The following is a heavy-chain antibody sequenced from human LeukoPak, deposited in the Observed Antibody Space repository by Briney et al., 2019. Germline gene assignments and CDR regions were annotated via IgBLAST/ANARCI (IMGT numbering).Heavy chain of an antibody. CDR2: IHYTGAT. D-gene: IGHD3-9*01. V-gene: IGHV4-34*01. J-gene: IGHJ4*02. CDR3: ARGNILTGYCFDF. CDR1: GGSLTGYY. Sequence: SATLSLTCAVYGGSLTGYYWSWIRQTPGRELEWVGEIHYTGATSYNPSLKSRATISTDTSKNQFSLRLSSVTAADTAVYYCARGNILTGYCFDFWGQGALVTVSS.